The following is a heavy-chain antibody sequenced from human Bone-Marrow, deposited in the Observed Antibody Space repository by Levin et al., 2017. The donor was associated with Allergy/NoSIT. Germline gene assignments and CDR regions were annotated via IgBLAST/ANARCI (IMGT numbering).Heavy chain of an antibody. CDR3: ARVDYSDRGAYYAY. V-gene: IGHV1-18*01. J-gene: IGHJ4*02. Sequence: GGSLRLSCKASGYTFSIYGLSWVRQAPGRGLEWMGWISGYNANTEYAQKFQGRLTMTTDTSTTTVYMELGSLRTDDTAIYYCARVDYSDRGAYYAYWGQGTLVTVSS. CDR1: GYTFSIYG. CDR2: ISGYNANT. D-gene: IGHD3-22*01.